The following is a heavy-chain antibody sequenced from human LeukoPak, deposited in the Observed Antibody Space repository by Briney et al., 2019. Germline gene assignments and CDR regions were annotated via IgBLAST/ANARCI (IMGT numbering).Heavy chain of an antibody. CDR3: ARDEYSSSRSAFDI. Sequence: SETLSLTCTVSGGSISSSSYYWGWIRQPPGKGLEWIGSIYYSGSTYYNPSLKSRVTISVDTSKNQFSLKLSSVTAADTAVYYCARDEYSSSRSAFDIWGQGTMVTVSS. CDR2: IYYSGST. V-gene: IGHV4-39*02. D-gene: IGHD6-6*01. J-gene: IGHJ3*02. CDR1: GGSISSSSYY.